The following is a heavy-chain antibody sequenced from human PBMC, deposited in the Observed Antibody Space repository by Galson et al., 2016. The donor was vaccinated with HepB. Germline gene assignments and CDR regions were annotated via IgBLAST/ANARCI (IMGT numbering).Heavy chain of an antibody. CDR1: GFTFSNYW. D-gene: IGHD5-18*01. J-gene: IGHJ4*02. CDR3: ARDPIQDFDY. CDR2: INKDGSEQ. V-gene: IGHV3-7*03. Sequence: LRLSCAASGFTFSNYWMSWVRQAPGKGLEWVANINKDGSEQYYVDSVKGRFIISRDNAKKSLYLQMNSLRAEDTAVYYCARDPIQDFDYWGQGTLVTVSS.